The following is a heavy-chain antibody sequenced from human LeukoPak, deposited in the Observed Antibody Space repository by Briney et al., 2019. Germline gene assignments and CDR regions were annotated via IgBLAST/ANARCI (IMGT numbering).Heavy chain of an antibody. V-gene: IGHV4-59*01. Sequence: PSETLSLTCTVSGGSINSYYWSWIRQPPGKGLEWIGYIYYSGSTNYNPSLKSRVTISVDTSKNQFSLKLSSVTAADTAVYYCASGYYDFWSGYSASPPDYWGQGTLVIVSS. CDR1: GGSINSYY. D-gene: IGHD3-3*01. CDR3: ASGYYDFWSGYSASPPDY. CDR2: IYYSGST. J-gene: IGHJ4*02.